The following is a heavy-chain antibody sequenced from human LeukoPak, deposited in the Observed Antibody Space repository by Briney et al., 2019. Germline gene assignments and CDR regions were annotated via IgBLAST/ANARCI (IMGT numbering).Heavy chain of an antibody. CDR2: ISYDGSNK. CDR3: AIPPVASSSWYYFDY. J-gene: IGHJ4*02. D-gene: IGHD6-13*01. Sequence: PGGSLRLSCAASGFTFSSYGMHWVRQAPGKGLEWVAVISYDGSNKYYADSVKGRFTISRDNSKNTLYLQMNSLRAEDTAVYYCAIPPVASSSWYYFDYWGQGTLVIVSS. V-gene: IGHV3-30*03. CDR1: GFTFSSYG.